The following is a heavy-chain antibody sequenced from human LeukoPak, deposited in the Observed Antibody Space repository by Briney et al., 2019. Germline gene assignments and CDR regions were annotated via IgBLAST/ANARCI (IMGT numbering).Heavy chain of an antibody. J-gene: IGHJ6*03. V-gene: IGHV3-23*01. CDR3: AKEASGYVGYYMDV. CDR1: GFTFSSYA. Sequence: GGSLRLSCAASGFTFSSYAMSWVRQAPGKGLEWVSAISGSGGGTYYADSVKGRSTTSRDNSKNTLYLQMNSLRAEDTAVYYCAKEASGYVGYYMDVWGKGTTVTVSS. D-gene: IGHD5-12*01. CDR2: ISGSGGGT.